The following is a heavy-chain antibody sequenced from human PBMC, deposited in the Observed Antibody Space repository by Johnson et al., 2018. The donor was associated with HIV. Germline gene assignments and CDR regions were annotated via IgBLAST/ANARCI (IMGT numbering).Heavy chain of an antibody. CDR1: GFTFSSYA. J-gene: IGHJ3*02. CDR3: ANGGYSYGYDAFDI. V-gene: IGHV3-64*01. D-gene: IGHD5-18*01. Sequence: VQLVESGGGLVQPGGSLRLSCAASGFTFSSYAMHWVRQAPGKGLEYFSAISSNGGSTYYANSVKGRFTISRDNSKNTLYLQMNSLRAEDTAVYYCANGGYSYGYDAFDIWGQGTMVTVSS. CDR2: ISSNGGST.